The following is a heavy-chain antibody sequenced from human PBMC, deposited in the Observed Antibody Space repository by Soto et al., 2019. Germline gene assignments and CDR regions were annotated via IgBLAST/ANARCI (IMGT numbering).Heavy chain of an antibody. J-gene: IGHJ4*02. CDR1: GFTFGDYA. CDR3: TRAHYDFWSGYTDY. D-gene: IGHD3-3*01. Sequence: GGSLRLSCTASGFTFGDYAMSWFRQAPGKGLEWVGFIRSKAYGGTTEYAASVKGRFTISRDDSKSIAYLQMNSLKTEDTAVYYCTRAHYDFWSGYTDYWGQGTLVTVSS. CDR2: IRSKAYGGTT. V-gene: IGHV3-49*03.